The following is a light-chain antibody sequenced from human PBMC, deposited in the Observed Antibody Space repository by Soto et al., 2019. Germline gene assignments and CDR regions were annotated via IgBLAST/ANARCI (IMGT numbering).Light chain of an antibody. Sequence: QSVLTQPASVSGSPGQSITISCTGTSSDVGGYNYVSWYQQHPGKAPKVMIYEVSNRPSGVSNRFSGSKSGNTASLTIPGLQAEDEADYYCCSYTSSSTLFVFGTGTKLTVL. V-gene: IGLV2-14*01. CDR2: EVS. CDR3: CSYTSSSTLFV. J-gene: IGLJ1*01. CDR1: SSDVGGYNY.